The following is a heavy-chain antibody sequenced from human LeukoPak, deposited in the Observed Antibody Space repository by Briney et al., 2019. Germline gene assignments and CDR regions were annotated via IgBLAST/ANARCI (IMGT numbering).Heavy chain of an antibody. CDR2: INSDGSST. D-gene: IGHD3-22*01. Sequence: GGSLRLSCAASGFTFSSYWMHWVRQAPGKGLVWVSRINSDGSSTSYADSVKGRFTISRDNAKNALYLQMNSLRAEDTAVYYCARATDYYSNWFDPWGQGTLVTVSS. CDR1: GFTFSSYW. CDR3: ARATDYYSNWFDP. V-gene: IGHV3-74*01. J-gene: IGHJ5*02.